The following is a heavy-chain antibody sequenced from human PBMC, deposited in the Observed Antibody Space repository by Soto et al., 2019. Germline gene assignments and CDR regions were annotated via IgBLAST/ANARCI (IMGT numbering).Heavy chain of an antibody. J-gene: IGHJ4*02. CDR1: GGSISSGGYS. V-gene: IGHV4-30-2*01. CDR2: IYHSGST. Sequence: QLQLQESGSGLVKPSQTLSLTCAVSGGSISSGGYSWSWIRQPPGKGLEWIGYIYHSGSTYNNPSLKSRVTISVDRSKNQFSLKLSSVTAADTAVYYCARDGSGSYYYYFDYWGQGTLVTVSS. CDR3: ARDGSGSYYYYFDY. D-gene: IGHD3-10*01.